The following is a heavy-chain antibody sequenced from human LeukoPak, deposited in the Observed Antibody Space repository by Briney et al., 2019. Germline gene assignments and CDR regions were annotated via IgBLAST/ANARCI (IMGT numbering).Heavy chain of an antibody. J-gene: IGHJ6*03. CDR2: IIPIFGTA. D-gene: IGHD3-9*01. V-gene: IGHV1-69*05. CDR3: ARGRVLRYFEDYYYMDV. CDR1: GGTFSSYA. Sequence: ASVKVSCKASGGTFSSYAISWVRQAPGQGLEWMGGIIPIFGTANYAQKFQGRVTITTDKSTSTAYMELSSLRSEDTAVYYCARGRVLRYFEDYYYMDVWGKGTTVTVSS.